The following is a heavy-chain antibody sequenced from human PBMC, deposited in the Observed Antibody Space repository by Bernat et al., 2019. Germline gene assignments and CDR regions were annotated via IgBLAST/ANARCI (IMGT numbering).Heavy chain of an antibody. V-gene: IGHV3-33*01. D-gene: IGHD3-10*01. CDR1: GFTFSSYG. CDR2: IWYDGSNK. J-gene: IGHJ6*02. Sequence: VQLVESGGGVVQPGRSLRLSCAASGFTFSSYGMHWVRQAPGKGLEWVAVIWYDGSNKYYADSVKGRFTISRDNSKNTLYLQMNSLRAEDTAVYYCARDGETYGSGSRPYYYYYGMDVWGQGTTVTVSS. CDR3: ARDGETYGSGSRPYYYYYGMDV.